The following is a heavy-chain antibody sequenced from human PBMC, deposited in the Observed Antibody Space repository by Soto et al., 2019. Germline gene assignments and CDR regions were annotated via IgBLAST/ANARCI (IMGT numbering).Heavy chain of an antibody. Sequence: QVQLQQWGAGLLKPSETLSLTAAVLVGSFSVSSGSGPRNPPGKGLEWIGEINLRGSTNYNPSLKSRVTISVDTSKNQFSLKVSSVTAADTAVFYCARGDPQRGLNYWGQGTLVTVSS. CDR1: VGSFSVSS. D-gene: IGHD2-8*01. CDR2: INLRGST. CDR3: ARGDPQRGLNY. J-gene: IGHJ4*02. V-gene: IGHV4-34*01.